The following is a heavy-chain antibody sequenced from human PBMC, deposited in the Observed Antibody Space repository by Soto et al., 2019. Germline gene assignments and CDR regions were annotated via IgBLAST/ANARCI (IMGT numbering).Heavy chain of an antibody. D-gene: IGHD1-26*01. V-gene: IGHV4-59*01. CDR1: GGSIRSYY. CDR2: VYNSGST. Sequence: SETLSLTCTVFGGSIRSYYWSWVRRPPGKGLEWIGYVYNSGSTTYSPSFKSRVTISADTSRNQFSLKLTSVTAADTAVYYCARERGGSYGAFDIWAQRTMVTVSS. J-gene: IGHJ3*02. CDR3: ARERGGSYGAFDI.